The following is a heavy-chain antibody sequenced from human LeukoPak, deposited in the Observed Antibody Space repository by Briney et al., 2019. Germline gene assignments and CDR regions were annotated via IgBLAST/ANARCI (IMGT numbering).Heavy chain of an antibody. V-gene: IGHV4-31*03. Sequence: PSQTLSLTCTVSGGSISSGGYYWSWIRPHPGKGLEWIGYIYYSGSTYYNPSLKSRVIISVDTSKNQFSLKLSSVTAADTAVYSCARLRSGSYYFDYWGQGTLVTVSS. D-gene: IGHD3-10*01. J-gene: IGHJ4*02. CDR1: GGSISSGGYY. CDR3: ARLRSGSYYFDY. CDR2: IYYSGST.